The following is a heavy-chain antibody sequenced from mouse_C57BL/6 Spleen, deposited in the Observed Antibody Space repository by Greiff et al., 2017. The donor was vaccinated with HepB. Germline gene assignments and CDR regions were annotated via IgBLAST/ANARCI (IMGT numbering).Heavy chain of an antibody. J-gene: IGHJ4*01. Sequence: EVQRVESGGGLVKPGGSLKLSCAASGFTFSDYGMHWVRQAPEKGLEWVAYISSGSSTIYYADTVKGRFTISRDNAKNTLFLQMTSLRSEDTAMYYCARLLPLYAMDYWGQRTSVTVSS. V-gene: IGHV5-17*01. CDR1: GFTFSDYG. CDR3: ARLLPLYAMDY. CDR2: ISSGSSTI. D-gene: IGHD1-1*01.